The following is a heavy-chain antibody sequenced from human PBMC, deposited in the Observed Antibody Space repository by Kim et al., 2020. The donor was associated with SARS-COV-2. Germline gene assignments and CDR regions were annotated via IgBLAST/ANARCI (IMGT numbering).Heavy chain of an antibody. V-gene: IGHV3-9*01. CDR1: GFTFDDYA. D-gene: IGHD6-13*01. CDR3: AKDEDSSCLNYYYYCMD. CDR2: ISWDSGSI. J-gene: IGHJ6*01. Sequence: GGSLRLSCAASGFTFDDYAMHWVRQAPGKGLEWVSGISWDSGSIGYADSVKGRFTISRDNAKNSLYLQMNSLRAEDTALYYYAKDEDSSCLNYYYYCMD.